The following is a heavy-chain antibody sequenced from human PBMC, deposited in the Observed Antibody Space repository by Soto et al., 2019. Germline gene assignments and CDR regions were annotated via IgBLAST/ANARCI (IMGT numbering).Heavy chain of an antibody. CDR2: ISAYNGNT. V-gene: IGHV1-18*01. D-gene: IGHD1-26*01. CDR3: ARIIVGATTPFFDY. J-gene: IGHJ4*02. Sequence: ASVKVSCKASGYTFTSYGICWVRQAPGQGLEWMGWISAYNGNTNYAQKLQGRVTMTTDTSTSTAYMELRSLRSDDTAVYYCARIIVGATTPFFDYWGQGTLVTVSS. CDR1: GYTFTSYG.